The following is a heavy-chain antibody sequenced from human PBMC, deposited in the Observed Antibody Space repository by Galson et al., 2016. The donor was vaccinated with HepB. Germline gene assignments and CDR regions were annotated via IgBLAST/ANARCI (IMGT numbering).Heavy chain of an antibody. CDR2: INNDGNSP. CDR3: ARDRSRNEYYFDS. CDR1: GFTFSNYW. J-gene: IGHJ4*02. V-gene: IGHV3-74*01. Sequence: SLRLSCAASGFTFSNYWMHWVRQLPGKGLVWVARINNDGNSPWYADSVKGRFTISRDNAKDTLYLQMDSLRGEGTAVYYCARDRSRNEYYFDSWGQGTSVTVSS.